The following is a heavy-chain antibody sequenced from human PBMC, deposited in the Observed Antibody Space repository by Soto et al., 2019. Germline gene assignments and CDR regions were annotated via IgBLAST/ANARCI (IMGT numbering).Heavy chain of an antibody. Sequence: QVQLVQSGAEVKKPGSSVKVSCKASGGTFSSYAISWVRQAPGQGLEWMGGIIPIFGTANYAQRSQGRVTITADESTRPPDLELSSLTSEDTAGYYCSRGRRAYYGMDVWGQGTTVTVSS. CDR1: GGTFSSYA. J-gene: IGHJ6*02. CDR2: IIPIFGTA. V-gene: IGHV1-69*12. CDR3: SRGRRAYYGMDV.